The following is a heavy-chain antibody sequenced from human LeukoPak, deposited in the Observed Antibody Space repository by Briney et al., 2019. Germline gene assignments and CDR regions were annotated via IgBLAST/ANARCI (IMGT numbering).Heavy chain of an antibody. V-gene: IGHV1-69*04. CDR1: GGTFSSYA. Sequence: SVKVSCKASGGTFSSYAFSWVRQAPGQGLEWMGRIIPILGIANYAQKFQGRVTITADKSTSTAYMELSSLRSEDTAVYYCARPSTTYYSDSSGYYLFDYWGQGTLVTVSS. CDR2: IIPILGIA. D-gene: IGHD3-22*01. CDR3: ARPSTTYYSDSSGYYLFDY. J-gene: IGHJ4*02.